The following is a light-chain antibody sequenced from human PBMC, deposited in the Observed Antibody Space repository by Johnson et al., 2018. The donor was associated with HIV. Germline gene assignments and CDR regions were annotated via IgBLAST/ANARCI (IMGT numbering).Light chain of an antibody. CDR1: SSNIGNNY. Sequence: QSVLTQPPSVSAAPGQKVTISCSGSSSNIGNNYVSWYQQLPGTAPKLLIYENNKRPSGIPDRFSGSKSGTSATLRITGLPPGDEADYYCGTWDSSLSADVFGTGTKVTVL. J-gene: IGLJ1*01. CDR2: ENN. V-gene: IGLV1-51*02. CDR3: GTWDSSLSADV.